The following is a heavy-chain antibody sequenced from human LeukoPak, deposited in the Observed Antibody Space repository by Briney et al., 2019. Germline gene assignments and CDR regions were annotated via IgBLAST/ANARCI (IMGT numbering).Heavy chain of an antibody. D-gene: IGHD6-13*01. CDR1: GGSLSSGGYY. V-gene: IGHV4-31*03. CDR2: IYYSGST. CDR3: ARRSSSWYSKIDS. Sequence: MSSETLSPTCPVSGGSLSSGGYYWSWIRQHPGKGLGWIGYIYYSGSTYYNPSLKSRVTISEDTSKNQFSLKLSSVTAADTAVYYCARRSSSWYSKIDSWGQGTLVTVSS. J-gene: IGHJ4*02.